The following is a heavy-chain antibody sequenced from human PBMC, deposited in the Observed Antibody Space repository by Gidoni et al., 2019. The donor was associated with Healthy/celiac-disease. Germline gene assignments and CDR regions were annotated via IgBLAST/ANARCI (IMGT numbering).Heavy chain of an antibody. CDR2: ISAYNGNT. CDR1: GYTFHSYG. CDR3: ARVLYGDYAYYYYYYGMDV. Sequence: QVQLVQSGAEVKKPGASVKGPCKASGYTFHSYGISWVRPAPGQGLEWMGWISAYNGNTNYAQKLQGRVTMTTDTSTSTAYMELRSLRSDDTAVYYCARVLYGDYAYYYYYYGMDVWGQVTTVTVSS. D-gene: IGHD4-17*01. V-gene: IGHV1-18*01. J-gene: IGHJ6*02.